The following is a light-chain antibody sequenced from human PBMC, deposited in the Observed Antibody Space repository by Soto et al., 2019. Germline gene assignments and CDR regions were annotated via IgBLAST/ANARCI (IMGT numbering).Light chain of an antibody. J-gene: IGLJ1*01. CDR1: SSDVGGYDY. CDR3: CSHAGDNTYV. Sequence: QSVLTQPPSASGSPGQSVTISCTGTSSDVGGYDYVSWYQQRPGKAPKLLIHEVTKRPSGVPDRFSGSKSGNTASLTVSGLQAEDEADYFCCSHAGDNTYVFGTGTKVTVL. CDR2: EVT. V-gene: IGLV2-8*01.